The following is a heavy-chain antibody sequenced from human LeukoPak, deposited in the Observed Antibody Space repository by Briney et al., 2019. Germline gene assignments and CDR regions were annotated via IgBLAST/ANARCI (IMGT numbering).Heavy chain of an antibody. J-gene: IGHJ4*02. CDR3: ARANYYDSSGYLLGY. V-gene: IGHV1-18*03. D-gene: IGHD3-22*01. CDR1: GYTFTSYG. Sequence: ASVKVSCKASGYTFTSYGISWVRQAPGQGLEWMGWISGGNGNIKYSQEFQGRVTITRDTSASTAYMELSSLRPEDMAVYYCARANYYDSSGYLLGYWGQGTLVTVSS. CDR2: ISGGNGNI.